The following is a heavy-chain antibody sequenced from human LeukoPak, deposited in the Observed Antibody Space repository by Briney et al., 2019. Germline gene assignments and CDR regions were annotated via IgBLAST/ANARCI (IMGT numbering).Heavy chain of an antibody. V-gene: IGHV4-34*01. CDR2: INHSGST. J-gene: IGHJ4*02. Sequence: SETLSLTCAVYGGSFSGYYWSWIRQPPGKGLEWIGEINHSGSTNYNPSLKSRVTISVDTSKNQFSLKLSSVTAADTAVYYCARGPYYYDSSGYPYWGQGTLVTVS. CDR3: ARGPYYYDSSGYPY. D-gene: IGHD3-22*01. CDR1: GGSFSGYY.